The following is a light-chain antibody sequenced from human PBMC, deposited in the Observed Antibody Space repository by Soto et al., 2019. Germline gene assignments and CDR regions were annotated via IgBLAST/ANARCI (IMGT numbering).Light chain of an antibody. CDR3: CSYAGSSTFVV. CDR1: SSDVGSYNL. Sequence: QSALTQPASVSGSPGQSITISCTGTSSDVGSYNLVSWYQQHPGKAPKLMIYEGSKRPSGVSNRFSGSKSGNTASLTNSGLQAEDEADYYCCSYAGSSTFVVFGAGTKLTVL. CDR2: EGS. J-gene: IGLJ2*01. V-gene: IGLV2-23*01.